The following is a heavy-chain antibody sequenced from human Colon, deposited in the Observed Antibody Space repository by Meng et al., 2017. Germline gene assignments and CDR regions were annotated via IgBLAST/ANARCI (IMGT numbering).Heavy chain of an antibody. D-gene: IGHD2-15*01. CDR3: ARDLLEYCSGGYCYARDY. J-gene: IGHJ4*02. CDR1: GYSLNSYG. CDR2: INTDTGNP. Sequence: QAQFVQPGYELKKPVASVRVSCRASGYSLNSYGINWVRQAPGQGLEWMGWINTDTGNPTYAQAFTGRFVFSLDTSVNTAYLHINSLKADDTAVYYCARDLLEYCSGGYCYARDYWGQGTLVTVSS. V-gene: IGHV7-4-1*02.